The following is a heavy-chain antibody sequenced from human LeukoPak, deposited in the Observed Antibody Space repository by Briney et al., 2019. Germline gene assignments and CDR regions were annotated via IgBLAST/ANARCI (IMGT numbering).Heavy chain of an antibody. D-gene: IGHD3-22*01. V-gene: IGHV3-74*01. CDR2: IKSDGST. CDR1: GFTFSSSW. CDR3: ARAPSEIGGYYPEYFRH. J-gene: IGHJ1*01. Sequence: PGGSLRLSCAAPGFTFSSSWMHWVRQAPGKGLVWVSRIKSDGSTNYADSVKGRFTISRDNAKNTVSLQMNSLRAEDTGVYYCARAPSEIGGYYPEYFRHWGQGTLVTVSS.